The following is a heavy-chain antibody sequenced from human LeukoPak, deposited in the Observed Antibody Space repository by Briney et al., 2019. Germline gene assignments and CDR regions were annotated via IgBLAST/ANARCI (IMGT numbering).Heavy chain of an antibody. CDR1: GFTFSSYA. CDR2: ISGSGGST. D-gene: IGHD6-19*01. CDR3: AKVLAVAGKYYFDY. Sequence: GGSLRLSCAASGFTFSSYAMSWVRQAPGKGLEWVSAISGSGGSTYYADSVKGRFTISRDNSRNTLYLQMNSLRAEDTAVYYCAKVLAVAGKYYFDYWGQGTLVTVSS. J-gene: IGHJ4*02. V-gene: IGHV3-23*01.